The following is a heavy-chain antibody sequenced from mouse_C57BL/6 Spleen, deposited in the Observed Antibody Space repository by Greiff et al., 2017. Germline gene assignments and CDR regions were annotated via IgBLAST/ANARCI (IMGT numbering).Heavy chain of an antibody. CDR1: GFNIRSSW. Sequence: VQLQQSGPELVKPGASVKLSCTASGFNIRSSWMNWVKQRPEQGLEWIGWINPGNGATKYTGKFKGKATMTADKSSSTAYMQLSSLTSEDSAVYYCSRPVSRSWVAYWGQGTLVTVSA. V-gene: IGHV1-82*01. J-gene: IGHJ3*01. CDR3: SRPVSRSWVAY. CDR2: INPGNGAT.